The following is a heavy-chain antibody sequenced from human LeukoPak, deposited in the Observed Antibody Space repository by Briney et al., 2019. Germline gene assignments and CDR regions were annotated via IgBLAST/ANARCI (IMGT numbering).Heavy chain of an antibody. Sequence: GGSLRLSCAASGFTVSSNYMSWVRQAPGKGLEWVSVIYSGGNTFYADSVKGRFTISRDSSTNTLYLQMNSLRAEDTAIYYCARGFRGIDYWGQGTLVTVSS. CDR2: IYSGGNT. V-gene: IGHV3-53*01. J-gene: IGHJ4*02. CDR3: ARGFRGIDY. CDR1: GFTVSSNY. D-gene: IGHD3-10*01.